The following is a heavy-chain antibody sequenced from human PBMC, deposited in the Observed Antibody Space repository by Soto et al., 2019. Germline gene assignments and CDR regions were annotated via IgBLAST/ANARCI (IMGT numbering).Heavy chain of an antibody. CDR3: ARRERAAGTDWWFDP. CDR1: GGSINSGGFH. V-gene: IGHV4-39*01. J-gene: IGHJ5*02. Sequence: SETLSLTCTVSGGSINSGGFHWGWIRQPPGKGLEWIGSIYYSGSTYYSPSLKSRVTISVDTSKNQFSLKLSSVTAADTAVYYCARRERAAGTDWWFDPWGQGTLVTVSS. D-gene: IGHD6-13*01. CDR2: IYYSGST.